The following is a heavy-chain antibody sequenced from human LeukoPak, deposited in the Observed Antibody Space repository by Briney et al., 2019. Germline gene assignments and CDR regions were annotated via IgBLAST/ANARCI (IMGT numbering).Heavy chain of an antibody. V-gene: IGHV1-2*02. CDR2: INPNSGGT. Sequence: ASVKVSCKASGYTFTGYYMHWVRQAPGHGLEWMGWINPNSGGTNYAQKFQGRVTMTRDTSISTAYMELSRLRSDDTAVYYCATAMVRGSPVFDYWGQGTLVTVSS. D-gene: IGHD3-10*01. CDR3: ATAMVRGSPVFDY. J-gene: IGHJ4*02. CDR1: GYTFTGYY.